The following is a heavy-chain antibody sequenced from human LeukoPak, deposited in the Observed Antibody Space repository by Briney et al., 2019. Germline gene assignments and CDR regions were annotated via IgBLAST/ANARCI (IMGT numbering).Heavy chain of an antibody. CDR3: AAGSYYTNWFDP. Sequence: SETLSLTCTVSGGSISSYYWSWIRQPPGKGLEWIGYIYYSGSTNYNPSLKSRVTISVDTSKNQFSLKLSSVTAADTAVYYCAAGSYYTNWFDPWGQGTLVTVSS. CDR1: GGSISSYY. J-gene: IGHJ5*02. V-gene: IGHV4-59*01. CDR2: IYYSGST. D-gene: IGHD3-10*01.